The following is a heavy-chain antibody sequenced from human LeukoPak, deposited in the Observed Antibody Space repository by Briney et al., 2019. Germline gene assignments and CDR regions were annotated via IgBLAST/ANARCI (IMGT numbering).Heavy chain of an antibody. CDR2: IWYDGSNK. J-gene: IGHJ4*02. V-gene: IGHV3-33*01. CDR1: GFTFSSYG. Sequence: PGGSLRLSCAASGFTFSSYGMHWVRQAPGKGLEWVAVIWYDGSNKYYADSVKGRFTISRDNSKNTLYLQMDSLSSEDTAVYYCARDPGVRWLVGFDYWGQGTLVTVSS. CDR3: ARDPGVRWLVGFDY. D-gene: IGHD6-19*01.